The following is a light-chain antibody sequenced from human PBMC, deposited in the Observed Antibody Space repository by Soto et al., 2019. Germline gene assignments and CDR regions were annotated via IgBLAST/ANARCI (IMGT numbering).Light chain of an antibody. CDR3: SSYATCNTPQTV. CDR1: SSDVGGYNY. CDR2: DVS. J-gene: IGLJ1*01. V-gene: IGLV2-14*03. Sequence: QSVLTQPASVSGSPGQSITISCTGTSSDVGGYNYVSWYQHHPGKAPKLMIYDVSNRPSGVSNRFSGSKSGNTASLTISGLQPEDEADYYCSSYATCNTPQTVFGTGTKVTVL.